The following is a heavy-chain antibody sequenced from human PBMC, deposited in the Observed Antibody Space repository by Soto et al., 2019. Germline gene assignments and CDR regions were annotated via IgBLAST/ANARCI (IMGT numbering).Heavy chain of an antibody. CDR2: ISYDGSNK. J-gene: IGHJ5*02. Sequence: GGSLRLSCAASGFTFSSYAMHWVRQAPGKGLEWVAVISYDGSNKYYADSVKGRFTISRDNSKNTLYLQMNSLRAEDTAVYYCARQDSSGYYWFDPWGQGTLVTVSS. V-gene: IGHV3-30-3*01. CDR3: ARQDSSGYYWFDP. CDR1: GFTFSSYA. D-gene: IGHD3-22*01.